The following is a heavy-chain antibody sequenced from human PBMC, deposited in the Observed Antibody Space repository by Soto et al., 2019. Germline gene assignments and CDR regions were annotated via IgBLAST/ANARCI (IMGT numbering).Heavy chain of an antibody. V-gene: IGHV1-69*13. CDR3: ARTFYCISGSCYSVGVGY. CDR1: GGTFSSYA. D-gene: IGHD2-15*01. Sequence: GDSVKVSCKASGGTFSSYAISWVRQAPGQGLEWMGGIIPIFGTANYAQKFQGRVTITADESTSTAYMELSSLRSEDTAVYYCARTFYCISGSCYSVGVGYWGQGLLVTVSS. J-gene: IGHJ4*02. CDR2: IIPIFGTA.